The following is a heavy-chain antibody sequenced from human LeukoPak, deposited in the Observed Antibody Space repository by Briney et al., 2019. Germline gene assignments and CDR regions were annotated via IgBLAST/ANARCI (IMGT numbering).Heavy chain of an antibody. D-gene: IGHD2-15*01. CDR1: GYTFTSYY. Sequence: ASVKVSCKASGYTFTSYYMHWVRQAPGQGLEWMGIINPSGGSTSYAQKFQGRVTMTRDTSTSTVYMELSSLRSEDTAVYYCALTPGEPGPGYCSGGSCYSSWFDPWGQGTLVTVSS. J-gene: IGHJ5*02. V-gene: IGHV1-46*01. CDR2: INPSGGST. CDR3: ALTPGEPGPGYCSGGSCYSSWFDP.